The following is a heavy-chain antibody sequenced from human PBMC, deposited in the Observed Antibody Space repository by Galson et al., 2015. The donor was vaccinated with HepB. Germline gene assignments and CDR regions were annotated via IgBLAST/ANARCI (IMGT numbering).Heavy chain of an antibody. CDR3: AREAYDILTGYYNGAFDI. V-gene: IGHV1-3*01. J-gene: IGHJ3*02. D-gene: IGHD3-9*01. CDR1: GYTFTSYA. CDR2: INAGNGHT. Sequence: SVKVSCKASGYTFTSYAMHWVRQAPGQRLEWMGWINAGNGHTKYSQKFQGRVTITRDTSASTAYMELSSLRSEDTAVYYCAREAYDILTGYYNGAFDIWGQGTMVTVSS.